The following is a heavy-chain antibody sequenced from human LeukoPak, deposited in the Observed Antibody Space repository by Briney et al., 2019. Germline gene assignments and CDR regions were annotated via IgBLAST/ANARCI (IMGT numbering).Heavy chain of an antibody. D-gene: IGHD3-22*01. Sequence: SVKVSCKASGGTFSSYAISWVRQAPGQGLEWMGRIIPILGIANYAQKFQGRVTITADKSTSTAYMELRSLRSEDTAVYYCAGGERNFDSSGFAFDFWGQGTMVTVSS. CDR1: GGTFSSYA. J-gene: IGHJ3*01. CDR2: IIPILGIA. V-gene: IGHV1-69*04. CDR3: AGGERNFDSSGFAFDF.